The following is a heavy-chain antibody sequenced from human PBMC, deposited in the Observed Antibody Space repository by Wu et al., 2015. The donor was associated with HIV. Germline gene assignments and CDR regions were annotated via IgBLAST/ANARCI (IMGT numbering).Heavy chain of an antibody. V-gene: IGHV1-2*02. Sequence: QVQLVQSGAEVKKPGASVKVSCKASGYTFSAYSMHWVRQAPGQGLEWMGWINPNSGGTNYAQKFQGRVTMTRDTSISTAYMELSRLRSDDTAVYYCARESTGFYYYYYYMDVWGKGTTVTVSS. CDR2: INPNSGGT. CDR1: GYTFSAYS. D-gene: IGHD2-8*02. J-gene: IGHJ6*03. CDR3: ARESTGFYYYYYYMDV.